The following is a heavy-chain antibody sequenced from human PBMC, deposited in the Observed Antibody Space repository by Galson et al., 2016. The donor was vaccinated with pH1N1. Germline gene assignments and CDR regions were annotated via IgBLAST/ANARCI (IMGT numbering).Heavy chain of an antibody. Sequence: SVKVSCKASGVIFDSYVISWVRQAPGQGLEWMGGINPLFRTTNYAQKFQGRVAITADDSTSTAYMELSSLRSDDTAVYYCARPKFYLGSGSYYNSPFDYLGQGTLVIVSS. CDR1: GVIFDSYV. CDR2: INPLFRTT. CDR3: ARPKFYLGSGSYYNSPFDY. D-gene: IGHD3-10*01. V-gene: IGHV1-69*13. J-gene: IGHJ4*02.